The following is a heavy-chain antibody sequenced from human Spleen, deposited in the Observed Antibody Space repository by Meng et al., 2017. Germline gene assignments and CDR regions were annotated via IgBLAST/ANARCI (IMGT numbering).Heavy chain of an antibody. Sequence: SETLSLTCTVSGGSISSYYWSWIRQPPGKGLEWIGNIYHSGDTYYNPSLKSRVTISIDTSKNQFSLKLSSVTAADTAVYYCARDTVSNYFDYWGQGALVTGSS. J-gene: IGHJ4*02. CDR2: IYHSGDT. CDR3: ARDTVSNYFDY. CDR1: GGSISSYY. V-gene: IGHV4-59*12. D-gene: IGHD4-11*01.